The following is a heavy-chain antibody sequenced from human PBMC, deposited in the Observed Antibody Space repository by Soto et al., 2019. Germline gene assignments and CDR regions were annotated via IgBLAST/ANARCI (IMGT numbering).Heavy chain of an antibody. CDR2: IYYSGST. CDR3: ARVEAYDFWSGYYKGNWFDP. D-gene: IGHD3-3*01. V-gene: IGHV4-59*01. J-gene: IGHJ5*02. Sequence: SETLSLTCTVSGGSISSYYWSWIRQPPGKGLEWIGYIYYSGSTNYNPSLKSRVTISVDTSKNHFSLKLSSVTAADTAVYYCARVEAYDFWSGYYKGNWFDPWGQGTLVTVSS. CDR1: GGSISSYY.